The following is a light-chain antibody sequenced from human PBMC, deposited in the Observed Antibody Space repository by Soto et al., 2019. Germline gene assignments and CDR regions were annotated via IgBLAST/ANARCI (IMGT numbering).Light chain of an antibody. CDR3: QQANIFPLT. J-gene: IGKJ4*01. V-gene: IGKV1-12*01. CDR2: ATS. Sequence: DIQMTQSPPSVSASVGDRVTINWRASQAINNWLAWYQQKPGHAPKLLIYATSTLQTGVPSRFTGSGSGTDFTLTISSLQPEDFATYYCQQANIFPLTFGGGTKLEFK. CDR1: QAINNW.